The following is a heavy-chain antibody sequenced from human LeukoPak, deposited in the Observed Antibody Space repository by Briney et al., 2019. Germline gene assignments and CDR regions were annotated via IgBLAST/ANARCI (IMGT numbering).Heavy chain of an antibody. D-gene: IGHD6-19*01. Sequence: ASVKVSCKASGYTFTSYGISWVRQAPGQGLEWMGWISAYNGNTNYAQKLQGRVTMTTDTSTSTAYMELRSLRSDDTALYYCAKDGPGVTVHYFDSWGQGTLVTVSS. CDR3: AKDGPGVTVHYFDS. CDR2: ISAYNGNT. V-gene: IGHV1-18*01. CDR1: GYTFTSYG. J-gene: IGHJ4*02.